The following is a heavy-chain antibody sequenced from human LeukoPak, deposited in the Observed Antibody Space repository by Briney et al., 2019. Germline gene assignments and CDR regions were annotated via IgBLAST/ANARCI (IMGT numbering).Heavy chain of an antibody. CDR2: MNFNSGNT. Sequence: ASVKVPCKASGYTFPNYDINWVRQATGQGLEWMGWMNFNSGNTGYAQKFQGRVTMTRNTAISTVYMELSSLKSEDTAIYYCAKVGLGNTAIHIWGQGTTVTVSS. D-gene: IGHD5-18*01. V-gene: IGHV1-8*01. CDR3: AKVGLGNTAIHI. CDR1: GYTFPNYD. J-gene: IGHJ3*02.